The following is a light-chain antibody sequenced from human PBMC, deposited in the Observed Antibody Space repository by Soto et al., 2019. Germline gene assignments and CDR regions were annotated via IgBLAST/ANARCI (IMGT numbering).Light chain of an antibody. CDR2: KAS. J-gene: IGKJ1*01. V-gene: IGKV1-5*03. Sequence: DIQMTQSPSTLSASVGDRVTITCRASQSVGSWLAWYQQKPGKAPKLLIYKASSLDSGVPSRFRGSGSGTDSSLTISSLQPDDFASYHCQQYGSSSPWTFGQGTKVEIK. CDR1: QSVGSW. CDR3: QQYGSSSPWT.